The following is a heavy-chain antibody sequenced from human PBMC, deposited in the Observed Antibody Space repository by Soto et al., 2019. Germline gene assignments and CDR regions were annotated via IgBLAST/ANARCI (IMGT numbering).Heavy chain of an antibody. CDR3: ARDQGNTIFGVVSTSYYYYGMDV. V-gene: IGHV1-69*06. J-gene: IGHJ6*02. CDR1: GGTFSSYA. CDR2: IIPIFGTA. Sequence: SVKVSCKASGGTFSSYAISWVRLAPGQGLEWMGGIIPIFGTANYAQKFQGRVTITADKSTSTAYMELSSLRSEDTAVYYCARDQGNTIFGVVSTSYYYYGMDVWGQGTTVTVSS. D-gene: IGHD3-3*01.